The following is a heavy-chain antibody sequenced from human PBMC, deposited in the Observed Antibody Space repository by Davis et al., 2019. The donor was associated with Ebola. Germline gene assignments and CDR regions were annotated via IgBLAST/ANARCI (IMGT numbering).Heavy chain of an antibody. CDR2: IYYSGST. V-gene: IGHV4-59*08. CDR3: AREHDYGDYDVLFYYYGMDV. D-gene: IGHD4-17*01. Sequence: SETLSLTCTVSGGPISSYYWSWIRQPPGKGLEWIGNIYYSGSTNYNPSLKSRVTISVDTSKNQFSRKLSSVTAADTAVYYCAREHDYGDYDVLFYYYGMDVWGRGTTVTVSS. J-gene: IGHJ6*04. CDR1: GGPISSYY.